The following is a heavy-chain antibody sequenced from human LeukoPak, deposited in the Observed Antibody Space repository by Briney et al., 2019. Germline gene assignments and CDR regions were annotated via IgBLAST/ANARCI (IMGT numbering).Heavy chain of an antibody. D-gene: IGHD3-10*01. V-gene: IGHV4-59*08. J-gene: IGHJ4*02. CDR1: GGSISNYY. CDR3: ARHWSGSGDYYPFDY. Sequence: SETLSLTCTVSGGSISNYYWSWIRQPPGKGLEWIGYIYYSGSTNYNTSLKSRVTISVDTSKNQVSLKLSSVTAADTAVYYCARHWSGSGDYYPFDYWGQGTLVTVSS. CDR2: IYYSGST.